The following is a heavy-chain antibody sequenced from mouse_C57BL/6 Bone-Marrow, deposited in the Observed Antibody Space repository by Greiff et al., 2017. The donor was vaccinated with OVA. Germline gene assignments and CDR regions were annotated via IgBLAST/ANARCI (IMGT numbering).Heavy chain of an antibody. D-gene: IGHD2-4*01. Sequence: GGGLVQPKGSLKLSRAASGFSLNTYAMHWVRQAPGKGLEWVARIRSKSNNYATYYADSVKDRFTISRDDSESMLYLQMNNLKTEDTAMYYCVRYDYDYWGQGTTLTVSS. CDR2: IRSKSNNYAT. CDR3: VRYDYDY. J-gene: IGHJ2*01. CDR1: GFSLNTYA. V-gene: IGHV10-1*01.